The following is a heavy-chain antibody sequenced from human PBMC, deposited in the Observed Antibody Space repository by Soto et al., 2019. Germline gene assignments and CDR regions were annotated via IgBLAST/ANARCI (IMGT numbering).Heavy chain of an antibody. Sequence: SVKVSCKASGGTFSSYAISWVRQAPGQGLEWMGGIIPIFGTANYAQKFQGRVTITADESTSTAYMELSSLRSEDTAVYYCARGALMVYGENYYYYYGMDVWGQGTTVTVSS. J-gene: IGHJ6*02. CDR3: ARGALMVYGENYYYYYGMDV. CDR2: IIPIFGTA. CDR1: GGTFSSYA. V-gene: IGHV1-69*13. D-gene: IGHD2-8*01.